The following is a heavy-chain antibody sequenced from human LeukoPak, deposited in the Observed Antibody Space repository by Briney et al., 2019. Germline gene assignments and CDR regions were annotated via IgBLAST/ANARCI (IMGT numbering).Heavy chain of an antibody. CDR2: VYYSGST. CDR1: GGSISSSSYY. J-gene: IGHJ4*02. CDR3: ARQDTITSSGCPFDY. D-gene: IGHD6-19*01. V-gene: IGHV4-39*01. Sequence: SETLSLTCTVSGGSISSSSYYWGWIRQPPGKGLEWIGRVYYSGSTYYNPSLKSRVTISVDTSKNQFSLKLSSVTAADTAVYYCARQDTITSSGCPFDYWGQGTLVTVSS.